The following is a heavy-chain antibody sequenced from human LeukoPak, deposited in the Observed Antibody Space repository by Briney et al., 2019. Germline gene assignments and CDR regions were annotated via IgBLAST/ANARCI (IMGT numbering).Heavy chain of an antibody. J-gene: IGHJ5*02. CDR1: GFTFSSYW. D-gene: IGHD2-8*02. V-gene: IGHV3-74*01. Sequence: GGSLRLSCEASGFTFSSYWMHWVRQAPGKGLVWVSRINGDGSRTSYADSVKGRFTISRDNAKNTVYLQMNSLRAEDTDVYYCARVCTGGGCYHFDPWGQGTLVTVSS. CDR2: INGDGSRT. CDR3: ARVCTGGGCYHFDP.